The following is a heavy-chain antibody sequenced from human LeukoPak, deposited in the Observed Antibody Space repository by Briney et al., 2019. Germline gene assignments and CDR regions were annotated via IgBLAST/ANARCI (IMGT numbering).Heavy chain of an antibody. Sequence: GRSLRLSCAASGFTFSRSAMTWVRQTPGKGLDWVSSISSSGNTYYADSVKGRFTISRDNSKNMLYLQMNSLRAEDTAVYYCVKGRISEDGLDFWGQGTLVTVSS. CDR1: GFTFSRSA. D-gene: IGHD6-13*01. J-gene: IGHJ4*02. CDR3: VKGRISEDGLDF. V-gene: IGHV3-23*01. CDR2: ISSSGNT.